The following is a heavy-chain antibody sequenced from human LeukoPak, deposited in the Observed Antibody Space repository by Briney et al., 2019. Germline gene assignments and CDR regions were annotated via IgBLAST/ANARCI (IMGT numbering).Heavy chain of an antibody. CDR3: AREAFCGGDCYSGFDY. Sequence: SETLSLTCTVSGGSISSYFWSWIRQPPGQGLEWIGYIYDSGSTNYNPSLKSRVTISVDTSRNQFSLKLNSVTAADTAVYYCAREAFCGGDCYSGFDYWGQGTLVTVSS. J-gene: IGHJ4*02. CDR2: IYDSGST. D-gene: IGHD2-21*02. V-gene: IGHV4-59*01. CDR1: GGSISSYF.